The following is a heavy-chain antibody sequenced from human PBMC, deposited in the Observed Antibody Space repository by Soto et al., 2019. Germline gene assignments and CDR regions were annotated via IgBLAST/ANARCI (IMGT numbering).Heavy chain of an antibody. V-gene: IGHV4-39*01. CDR2: IYFRGST. J-gene: IGHJ4*02. Sequence: QLHLQESGPGLVEPSETLSLTCSVSGGAISSGTNYWGWVRRAPGKGREWIGNIYFRGSTYYNQSHKSRVTIAIDTSNNQFSLKLSSVTAADTAAYYWARIGYATALYHFDYWGQGALVTVSS. D-gene: IGHD2-15*01. CDR3: ARIGYATALYHFDY. CDR1: GGAISSGTNY.